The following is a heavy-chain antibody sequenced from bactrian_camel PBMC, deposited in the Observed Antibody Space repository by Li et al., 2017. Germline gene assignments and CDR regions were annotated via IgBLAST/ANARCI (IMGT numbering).Heavy chain of an antibody. CDR2: IWTGGGTT. J-gene: IGHJ4*01. V-gene: IGHV3S40*01. D-gene: IGHD1*01. CDR3: AAHSLPGGDCSGGLDRYRYIH. CDR1: GYMRGSYC. Sequence: VQLVESGGGSVQAGGSLRLSCAAAGYMRGSYCMGWFRQAPGKEREGVAAIWTGGGTTYYADSAKGRFTISQDNAKNTVYLQMNNLKPENTAMYYCAAHSLPGGDCSGGLDRYRYIHWGQGTQVTVS.